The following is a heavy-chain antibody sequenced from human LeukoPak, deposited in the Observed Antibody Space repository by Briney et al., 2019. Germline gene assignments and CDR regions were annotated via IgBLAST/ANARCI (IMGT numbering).Heavy chain of an antibody. J-gene: IGHJ3*02. V-gene: IGHV4-39*01. CDR3: ARHLPLRDFWSGYSHDAFDI. CDR2: IYYSGST. CDR1: GGSISSSSYY. D-gene: IGHD3-3*01. Sequence: PSETLSLTCTVSGGSISSSSYYWGWIRQPPGKGLEWIGSIYYSGSTYYNPSLKSRVTISVDTSRNQFSLKLSSVTAADTAVYYCARHLPLRDFWSGYSHDAFDIWGQGTMVTVSS.